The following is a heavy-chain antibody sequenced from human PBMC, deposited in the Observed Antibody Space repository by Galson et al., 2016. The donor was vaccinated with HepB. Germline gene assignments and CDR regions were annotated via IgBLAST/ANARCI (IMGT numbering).Heavy chain of an antibody. CDR2: IRNGGTST. Sequence: SLRLSCAASGFTFRSYAMIWVRQAPGKGLEWISGIRNGGTSTYYADSVRGRFSISRDNAKDTVYLQLNSLRAEDTAVYYCAREGQSSGHCGAFDWWGQGTLVTV. D-gene: IGHD2-21*01. CDR1: GFTFRSYA. CDR3: AREGQSSGHCGAFDW. J-gene: IGHJ4*02. V-gene: IGHV3-23*01.